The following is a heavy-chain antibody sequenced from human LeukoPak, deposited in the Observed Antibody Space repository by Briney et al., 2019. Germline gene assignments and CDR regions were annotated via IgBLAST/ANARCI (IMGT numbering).Heavy chain of an antibody. D-gene: IGHD6-6*01. Sequence: PGGSLRLSCAASGFTFSSYSMNWVRQAPGKGLEWVSSINSKSRYIYYADSLKGRFTISRDNGKISVYLQMNSLRAEDTAVYFCARADSSSSRLDCWGQGTLVTVSS. CDR2: INSKSRYI. V-gene: IGHV3-21*01. J-gene: IGHJ4*02. CDR1: GFTFSSYS. CDR3: ARADSSSSRLDC.